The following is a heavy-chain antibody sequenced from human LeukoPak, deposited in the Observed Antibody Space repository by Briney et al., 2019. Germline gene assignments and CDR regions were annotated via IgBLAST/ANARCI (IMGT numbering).Heavy chain of an antibody. D-gene: IGHD4-17*01. Sequence: PGRSLRLSCAASGFTFSSYGMHWVRQAPGKGLEWVAVISYDGSNKYYADSVKGRFTISRDNAKNSLYLQMNSLRAEDTAVYYCARDRWRGTTVTTFGWGQGTLVTVSS. V-gene: IGHV3-30*03. CDR2: ISYDGSNK. CDR1: GFTFSSYG. J-gene: IGHJ4*02. CDR3: ARDRWRGTTVTTFG.